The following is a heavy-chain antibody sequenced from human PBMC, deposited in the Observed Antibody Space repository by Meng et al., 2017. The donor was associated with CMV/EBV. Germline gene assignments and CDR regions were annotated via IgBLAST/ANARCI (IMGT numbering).Heavy chain of an antibody. D-gene: IGHD2-2*02. CDR3: TTDPTEYCSSTSCYNYYYYGMDV. V-gene: IGHV3-15*01. CDR1: GFTFSNAW. CDR2: IKSKTDGGTT. J-gene: IGHJ6*02. Sequence: GESLKISCAASGFTFSNAWMSWVRQAPGKGLEWVGRIKSKTDGGTTDYAAPVKGRFTISRDDSKNTLYLQMNRLKTEDTAVYYCTTDPTEYCSSTSCYNYYYYGMDVWGQGTTVTVSS.